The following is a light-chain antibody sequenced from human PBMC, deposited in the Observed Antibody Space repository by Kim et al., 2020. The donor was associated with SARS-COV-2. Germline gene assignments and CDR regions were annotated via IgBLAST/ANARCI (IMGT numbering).Light chain of an antibody. CDR1: HAIGNH. CDR2: DAS. Sequence: SESVGDRVTITCQASHAIGNHLNWYQHRPGKAPKLLIFDASNLETGVPSRFSGSGGGTDFTFTITNLQPEDMATYYCQQYDHLPTFGGGTKVDIK. J-gene: IGKJ4*01. V-gene: IGKV1-33*01. CDR3: QQYDHLPT.